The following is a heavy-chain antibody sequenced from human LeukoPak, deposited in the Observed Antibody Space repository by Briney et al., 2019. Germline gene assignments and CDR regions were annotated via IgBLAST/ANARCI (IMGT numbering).Heavy chain of an antibody. CDR2: ISAGGGST. CDR1: GFTFSSYA. Sequence: GASLRLSCAASGFTFSSYAMSWVRQAPGKGLEWVSAISAGGGSTYYADSVKGRFTISRDNSKNTLYLQMNSLRVEDTAVHNCAKGGFTGWFDPWGQGTLVTVSS. CDR3: AKGGFTGWFDP. D-gene: IGHD3-10*01. V-gene: IGHV3-23*01. J-gene: IGHJ5*02.